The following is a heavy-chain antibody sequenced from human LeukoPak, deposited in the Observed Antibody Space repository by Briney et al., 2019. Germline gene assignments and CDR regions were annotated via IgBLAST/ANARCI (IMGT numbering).Heavy chain of an antibody. Sequence: GGSLRLSCAASGFTFSSYWMHWVRQAPGKGLVWVSRINSDGSSTSYADSVKGRFTISRDNAKNTLYLQMNSLRAEDTAVYYCARRQYYGSGRWGEYYFDYWGQGTLVTVSS. J-gene: IGHJ4*02. CDR1: GFTFSSYW. D-gene: IGHD3-10*01. CDR3: ARRQYYGSGRWGEYYFDY. V-gene: IGHV3-74*01. CDR2: INSDGSST.